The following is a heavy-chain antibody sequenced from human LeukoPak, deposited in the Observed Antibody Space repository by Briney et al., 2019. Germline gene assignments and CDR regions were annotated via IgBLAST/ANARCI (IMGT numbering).Heavy chain of an antibody. Sequence: PGGSLRLSCAGSGFTVSDYHMSWVRQAPGKGLEWISYISSDSYIIYYRDSVKGRFTVSRDNAKNSLYLQMNSLRAEDTAVYYCARDLRQGSWDLLETFDYWGQGTLVTVSS. D-gene: IGHD1-26*01. CDR3: ARDLRQGSWDLLETFDY. CDR1: GFTVSDYH. V-gene: IGHV3-48*01. CDR2: ISSDSYII. J-gene: IGHJ4*02.